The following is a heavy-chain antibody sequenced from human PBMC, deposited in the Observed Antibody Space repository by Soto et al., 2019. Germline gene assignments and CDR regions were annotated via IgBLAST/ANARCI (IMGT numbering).Heavy chain of an antibody. CDR2: IKQDGSEK. CDR3: AREGCSGGVCYSYWFDP. CDR1: GFTFSSYW. D-gene: IGHD2-15*01. Sequence: GGSLRLSCAASGFTFSSYWMSWVRQAPGKGLEWVANIKQDGSEKYYVDSVKGRFTISRDNAKNSLYLQMNSLRAEDTAVYYCAREGCSGGVCYSYWFDPWGQGTLVTVSS. V-gene: IGHV3-7*01. J-gene: IGHJ5*02.